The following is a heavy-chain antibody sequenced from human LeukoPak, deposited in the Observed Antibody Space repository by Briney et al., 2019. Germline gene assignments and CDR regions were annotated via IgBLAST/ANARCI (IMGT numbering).Heavy chain of an antibody. J-gene: IGHJ4*02. CDR1: GFTFSSYW. Sequence: GGSLRHSCAASGFTFSSYWMTWVRQAPGKGLEWVANINQDGTEKCYVDSVKGRFTISRDNAKNSLYLQMSSLRAEDTAVYYCARQGFWSGYYFDYWGQGTLVTVSS. V-gene: IGHV3-7*01. CDR3: ARQGFWSGYYFDY. CDR2: INQDGTEK. D-gene: IGHD3-3*01.